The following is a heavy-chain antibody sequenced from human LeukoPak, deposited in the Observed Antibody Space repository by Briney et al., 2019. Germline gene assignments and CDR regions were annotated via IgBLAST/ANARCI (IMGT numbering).Heavy chain of an antibody. D-gene: IGHD3-22*01. J-gene: IGHJ3*02. Sequence: PGGSLRLSCAASGFTFSSYAMHWVRQAPGKGLEWVAVISYDGSNKYYADSVKGRFTISRDNSKNTLYLQMNSLRAEDTAVYYCAKVRYDSSGYYLAYDAFDIWGQGTMVTVSS. V-gene: IGHV3-30-3*01. CDR2: ISYDGSNK. CDR3: AKVRYDSSGYYLAYDAFDI. CDR1: GFTFSSYA.